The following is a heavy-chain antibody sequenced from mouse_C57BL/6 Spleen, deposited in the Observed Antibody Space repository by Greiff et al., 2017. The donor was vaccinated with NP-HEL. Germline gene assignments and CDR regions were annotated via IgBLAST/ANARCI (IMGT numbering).Heavy chain of an antibody. Sequence: QVQLQQPGAELVRPGTSVKLSCKASGYTFTSYWMHWVKQRPGQGLEWIGVIDPSDSYTNYNQKFKGKATLTVDTSSSTAYMQLSSLTSEDSAVYYCARRWGWYFDVWGTGTTVTVSS. V-gene: IGHV1-59*01. D-gene: IGHD4-1*01. J-gene: IGHJ1*03. CDR1: GYTFTSYW. CDR2: IDPSDSYT. CDR3: ARRWGWYFDV.